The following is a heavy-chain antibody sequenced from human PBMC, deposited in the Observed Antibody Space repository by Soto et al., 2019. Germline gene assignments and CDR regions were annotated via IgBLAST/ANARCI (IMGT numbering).Heavy chain of an antibody. J-gene: IGHJ4*02. Sequence: EVQLVESGGGWVQPGTSLRLSCAASGFTFSSYSMNWVRQAPGKGLEWVSYISSSSSTIYYADSVKGRFTISRDNAKNSLYLQMNSLRDEDTAVYYCARAYYYDSSGYGGFDYWGQGTLVTVSS. CDR1: GFTFSSYS. CDR3: ARAYYYDSSGYGGFDY. D-gene: IGHD3-22*01. V-gene: IGHV3-48*02. CDR2: ISSSSSTI.